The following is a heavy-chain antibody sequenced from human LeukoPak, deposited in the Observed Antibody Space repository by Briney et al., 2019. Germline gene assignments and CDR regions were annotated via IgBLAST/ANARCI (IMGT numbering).Heavy chain of an antibody. D-gene: IGHD3-22*01. CDR2: INPSGGST. Sequence: ASVKVSCKASGYTFTSYYMHWVRQAPGQGLEWMGIINPSGGSTSYAQKFQGRVTMTRDTSTSTVYMELSSLRSEDTAVYYCASVGQLVYYDSSGLRYGDAFDIWGQGTMVTVTS. V-gene: IGHV1-46*01. CDR1: GYTFTSYY. CDR3: ASVGQLVYYDSSGLRYGDAFDI. J-gene: IGHJ3*02.